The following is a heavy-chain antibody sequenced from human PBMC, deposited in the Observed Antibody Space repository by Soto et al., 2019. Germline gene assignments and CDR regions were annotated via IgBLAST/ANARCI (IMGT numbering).Heavy chain of an antibody. CDR2: ILGSGERISDLSGSGDGP. CDR3: AKNPSYFSASSGHYNYLDY. D-gene: IGHD3-22*01. CDR1: GFTFSDYA. Sequence: EVQVLESGGGLVQPGGSLRLSCAASGFTFSDYAMNWVRQAPGKGLEWVSAILGSGERISDLSGSGDGPYYSDPVQGRLIISRDNSTTTLYLQMNSLRAEDTSIYYCAKNPSYFSASSGHYNYLDYWGQGTLVTVSS. J-gene: IGHJ4*02. V-gene: IGHV3-23*01.